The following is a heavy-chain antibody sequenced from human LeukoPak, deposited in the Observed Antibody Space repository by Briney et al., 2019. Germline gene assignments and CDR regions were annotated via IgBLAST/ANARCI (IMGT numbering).Heavy chain of an antibody. J-gene: IGHJ4*02. CDR2: IYYSGST. CDR1: GGSINTYY. D-gene: IGHD3-9*01. CDR3: ARDHLTNGDGFDY. Sequence: SETLSLTCTVSGGSINTYYWSWIRQPPGKGLEWIGYIYYSGSTNYNPSLRSRVTIPIDTSKNQFSLKLTSVTAADTAVYYCARDHLTNGDGFDYWGQGTLVTVSS. V-gene: IGHV4-59*01.